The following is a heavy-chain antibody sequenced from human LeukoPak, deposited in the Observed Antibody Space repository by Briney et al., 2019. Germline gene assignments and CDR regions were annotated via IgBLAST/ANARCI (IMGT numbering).Heavy chain of an antibody. CDR3: ATSTDSTYYSDTSGYYYVDY. CDR2: INPNNGAT. J-gene: IGHJ4*02. V-gene: IGHV1-2*06. Sequence: ASVKVSCKASGYTFTGYYIHWVRQAPGQGLEWMGRINPNNGATNYAQKFQGRVTMTRDTSISTAYMQLSSLRPDDTAVYYCATSTDSTYYSDTSGYYYVDYWGQGTLVTVSS. D-gene: IGHD3-22*01. CDR1: GYTFTGYY.